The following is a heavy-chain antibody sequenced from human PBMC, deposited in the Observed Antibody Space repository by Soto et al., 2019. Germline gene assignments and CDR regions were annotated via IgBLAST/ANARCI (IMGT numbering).Heavy chain of an antibody. CDR2: ISGSGGST. CDR1: GFTFSSYA. Sequence: VGSLRLSGAASGFTFSSYAMSWVRQAPGKGLEWVSAISGSGGSTYYADSVKGRFTISRDNSKNTLYLQMNSLRAEDTAVYYCAKVVPRDYYDSSGSYYFDYWGQGTLVTVSS. CDR3: AKVVPRDYYDSSGSYYFDY. D-gene: IGHD3-22*01. V-gene: IGHV3-23*01. J-gene: IGHJ4*02.